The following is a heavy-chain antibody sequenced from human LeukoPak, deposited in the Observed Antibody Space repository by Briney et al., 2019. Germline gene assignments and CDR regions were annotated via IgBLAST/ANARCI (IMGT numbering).Heavy chain of an antibody. Sequence: PSETLSLTCTVSGGSISSSSYYWGWIRQPPGKGLEWIGSIYYSGSTYYNPSLKSRVTISVDTSKNQFSLKLSSVTAADTAVYYCARGSRLDILTIWGQGTMVTVSS. CDR2: IYYSGST. V-gene: IGHV4-39*07. D-gene: IGHD3-9*01. CDR1: GGSISSSSYY. J-gene: IGHJ3*02. CDR3: ARGSRLDILTI.